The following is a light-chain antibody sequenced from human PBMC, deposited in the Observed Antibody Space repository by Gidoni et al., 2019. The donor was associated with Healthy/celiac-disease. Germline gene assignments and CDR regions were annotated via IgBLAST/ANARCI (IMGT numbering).Light chain of an antibody. Sequence: IQMTQSPSSLSASVGARVTITCRASQSISSYLNWYQQKPGKAPKLLIYAASSLQSGVPSRFSGSGSGTDFTLTISSLQPEEFATYYCQQSYSTPTFGGGTKVEIK. CDR1: QSISSY. V-gene: IGKV1-39*01. CDR2: AAS. J-gene: IGKJ4*01. CDR3: QQSYSTPT.